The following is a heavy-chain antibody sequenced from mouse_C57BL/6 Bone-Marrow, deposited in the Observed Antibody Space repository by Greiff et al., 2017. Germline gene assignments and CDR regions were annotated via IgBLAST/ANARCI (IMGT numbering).Heavy chain of an antibody. CDR3: ARKTGDD. J-gene: IGHJ2*01. CDR1: EYEFPSHD. Sequence: DVKLVESGGGLVQPGESLKLSCESNEYEFPSHDMSWVRQTPEQRLELVAAINSDGGSTYYPDNMESRFIISRDNTKKTLYLQMSSLGSERTVLYYCARKTGDDWGKGTTLTVSS. CDR2: INSDGGST. V-gene: IGHV5-2*01.